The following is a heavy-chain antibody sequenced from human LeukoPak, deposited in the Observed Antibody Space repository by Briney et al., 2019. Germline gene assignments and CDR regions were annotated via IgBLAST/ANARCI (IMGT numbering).Heavy chain of an antibody. CDR3: ARVGYSYGNDY. Sequence: GSLRLSCAASGFTFSSYSMNWVRQPPGKGLEWIGEINHSGSTNYNPSLKSRVTISVDTSKNQFSLKLSSVTAADTAVYYCARVGYSYGNDYWGQGTLVTVSS. D-gene: IGHD5-18*01. J-gene: IGHJ4*02. CDR1: GFTFSSYS. CDR2: INHSGST. V-gene: IGHV4-34*01.